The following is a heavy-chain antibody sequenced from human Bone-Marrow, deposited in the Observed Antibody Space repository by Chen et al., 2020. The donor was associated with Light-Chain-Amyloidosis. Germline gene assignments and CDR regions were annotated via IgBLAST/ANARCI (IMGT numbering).Heavy chain of an antibody. V-gene: IGHV3-33*01. Sequence: RLVESGGDVATPGRSLRRSRTASGLTFTTYGMHLVRQAPGKGLQWVAVIWYDGSKKHYADSLQGRFTISRDDSKNTVYLQMKCLRAEDTAVYYCARDIGYCTGGNCIPDFWGQGTLVSVSS. J-gene: IGHJ4*02. CDR2: IWYDGSKK. CDR3: ARDIGYCTGGNCIPDF. D-gene: IGHD2-15*01. CDR1: GLTFTTYG.